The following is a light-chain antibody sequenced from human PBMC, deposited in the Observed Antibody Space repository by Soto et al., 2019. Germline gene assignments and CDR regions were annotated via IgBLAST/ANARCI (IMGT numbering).Light chain of an antibody. CDR1: KLGDKY. Sequence: SYELTQPPSVSVSPGQTASITCSRHKLGDKYACWYQQKPGQSPVLVISQDTKRPSGIPERFSGSNSGNTATLTISGTQAMDEADYYCQVWDNSIVVFGGGTKVTVL. J-gene: IGLJ2*01. CDR3: QVWDNSIVV. CDR2: QDT. V-gene: IGLV3-1*01.